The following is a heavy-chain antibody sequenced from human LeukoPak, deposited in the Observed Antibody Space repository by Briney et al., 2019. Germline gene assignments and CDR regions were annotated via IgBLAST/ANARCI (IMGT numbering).Heavy chain of an antibody. CDR2: ISSSSSSI. Sequence: GGSLRLSCAASGFTFSSYSMNWVRQAPGKGLEWVSSISSSSSSIYYADSVKGRFTISRDNAKNSLYLQMNSLRAEDTAVYYCASGITIFGVVDKYYFDYWGQGTLVTVSS. CDR3: ASGITIFGVVDKYYFDY. J-gene: IGHJ4*02. V-gene: IGHV3-21*01. D-gene: IGHD3-3*01. CDR1: GFTFSSYS.